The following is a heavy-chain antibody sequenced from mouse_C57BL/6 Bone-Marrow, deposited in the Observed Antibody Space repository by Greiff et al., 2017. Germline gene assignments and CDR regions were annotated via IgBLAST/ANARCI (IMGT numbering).Heavy chain of an antibody. Sequence: EVPLQQSGAELVRLGASVKLSCTASGFHIKDDYMHWVKQRPEQGLEWIGWIDPENGDTEYASKFQGKATITADTSSNTAYLQLSSLTSEDTAVYYCTTSGFFFAYWGQGTLVTVSA. CDR1: GFHIKDDY. D-gene: IGHD3-1*01. CDR3: TTSGFFFAY. V-gene: IGHV14-4*01. CDR2: IDPENGDT. J-gene: IGHJ3*01.